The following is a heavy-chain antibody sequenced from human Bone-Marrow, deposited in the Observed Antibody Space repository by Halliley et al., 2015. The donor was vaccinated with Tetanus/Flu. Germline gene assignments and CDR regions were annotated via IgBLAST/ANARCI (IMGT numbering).Heavy chain of an antibody. D-gene: IGHD3-10*01. V-gene: IGHV3-53*01. CDR3: AKIGGGAGGGAWYFDL. CDR2: IYSGGST. J-gene: IGHJ2*01. Sequence: VPVIYSGGSTFCAGSVQGRFTISRDNSKNTLFLQMKSLGAEDTAVYYCAKIGGGAGGGAWYFDLWGRGTLVPVSS.